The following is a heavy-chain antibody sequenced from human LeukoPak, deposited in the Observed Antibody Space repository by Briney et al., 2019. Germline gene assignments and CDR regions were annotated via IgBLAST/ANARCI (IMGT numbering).Heavy chain of an antibody. CDR2: ISSSGDTI. V-gene: IGHV3-11*01. CDR1: GFTLTDYY. Sequence: GGSLRLSCAASGFTLTDYYMSWIRQAPGKGLEWVSYISSSGDTIYYADSVKGRFTISRDNAKNSLYLQRNSLRAEDTAVYYCSTNDGYNYYFDYWGQGTLVTVSS. J-gene: IGHJ4*02. CDR3: STNDGYNYYFDY. D-gene: IGHD5-24*01.